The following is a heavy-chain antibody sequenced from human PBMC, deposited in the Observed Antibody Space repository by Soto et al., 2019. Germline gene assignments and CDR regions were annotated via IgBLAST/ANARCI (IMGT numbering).Heavy chain of an antibody. CDR3: AKSRVFIGAIVTLLDS. CDR2: ISNNGDTA. D-gene: IGHD3-16*02. J-gene: IGHJ4*02. CDR1: GFTFSSYA. Sequence: TGGSLRLSWATSGFTFSSYAMGWVRQAAEKGLEWVASISNNGDTAYYADSVKGRFTISRGNSENTLYLQMNGLRADDTALYFCAKSRVFIGAIVTLLDSWGQGTQVTVSS. V-gene: IGHV3-23*01.